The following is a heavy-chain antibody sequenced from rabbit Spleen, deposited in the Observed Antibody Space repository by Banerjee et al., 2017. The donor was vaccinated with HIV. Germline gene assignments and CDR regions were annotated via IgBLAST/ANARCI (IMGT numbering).Heavy chain of an antibody. CDR1: GFSFSSSYD. CDR2: IVTGSSGRT. D-gene: IGHD6-1*01. Sequence: QEQLVESGGGLVQPEGSLTLTCTASGFSFSSSYDMCWVRQAPGKGLELIACIVTGSSGRTWYANWVNGRFTISRSTSLNTVDLRMTSLTVADTATYFCARGGYAYALDLWGQGTLVTVS. CDR3: ARGGYAYALDL. J-gene: IGHJ4*01. V-gene: IGHV1S43*01.